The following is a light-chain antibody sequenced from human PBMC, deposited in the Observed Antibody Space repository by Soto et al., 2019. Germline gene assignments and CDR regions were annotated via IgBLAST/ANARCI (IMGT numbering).Light chain of an antibody. V-gene: IGKV3-15*01. Sequence: EIVMTQSPVTLSVSPGERVTLSCRASQSVSNNLAWYQQKSGQAPRLLIYGASTRVSGIPARFSGSGSGTEFTMTISRLPSADFAIYYCQQYDNWPPVTFGPGTRLDIK. CDR3: QQYDNWPPVT. CDR2: GAS. J-gene: IGKJ5*01. CDR1: QSVSNN.